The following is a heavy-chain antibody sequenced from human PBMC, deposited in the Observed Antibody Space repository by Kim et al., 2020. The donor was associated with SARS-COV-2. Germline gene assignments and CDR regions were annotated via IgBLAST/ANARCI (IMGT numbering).Heavy chain of an antibody. V-gene: IGHV1-69*13. CDR1: GGTFSSYA. CDR3: ARDPTRSLWFGEITYAFDI. J-gene: IGHJ3*02. D-gene: IGHD3-10*01. Sequence: SVKVSCKASGGTFSSYAISWVRQAPGQGLEWMGGIIPIFGTANYAQKFQGRVTITADESTSTAYMELSSLRSEDTAVYYCARDPTRSLWFGEITYAFDIWGQGTMVTVSS. CDR2: IIPIFGTA.